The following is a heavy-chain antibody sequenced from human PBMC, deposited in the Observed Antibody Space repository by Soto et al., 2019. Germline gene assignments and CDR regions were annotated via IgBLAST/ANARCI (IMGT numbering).Heavy chain of an antibody. V-gene: IGHV1-8*01. Sequence: ASVKVSCKASGYTFTSYDINWVRQATGQGLEWMGWMNPNSGNTAYAQKFQGRVTMTRNTSISTAYMELSSLRSEDTAVYYCARERNMYGMVVWGQGTTVTVSS. D-gene: IGHD1-1*01. CDR2: MNPNSGNT. CDR3: ARERNMYGMVV. J-gene: IGHJ6*02. CDR1: GYTFTSYD.